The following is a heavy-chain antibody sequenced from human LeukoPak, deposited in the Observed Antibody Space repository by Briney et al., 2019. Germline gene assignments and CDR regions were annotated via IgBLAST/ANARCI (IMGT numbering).Heavy chain of an antibody. CDR2: ITTKGTNYAT. D-gene: IGHD6-19*01. CDR1: GFXFSDSD. Sequence: GGSLRLSCAASGFXFSDSDMHWVRQASGKGLEWVGRITTKGTNYATAYAASVKGRFTISRHDSENTAYLQMNSLKSEDTALYYCTTYRSGHYWGQGTQVTVSS. CDR3: TTYRSGHY. V-gene: IGHV3-73*01. J-gene: IGHJ4*02.